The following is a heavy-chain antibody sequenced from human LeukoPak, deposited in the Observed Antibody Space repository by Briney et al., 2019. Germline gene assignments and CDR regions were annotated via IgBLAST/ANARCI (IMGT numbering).Heavy chain of an antibody. CDR3: ARVGGDYVYFDY. D-gene: IGHD4-17*01. V-gene: IGHV4-39*01. CDR1: GGSISSSSYY. CDR2: IYYSGST. Sequence: PSETLSLTCTVSGGSISSSSYYWGWIRQPPGKGLEWIGSIYYSGSTYYNPSLKSRVTISVDTSKNQFSLKLSSVTAADTAVYYCARVGGDYVYFDYWGQGTLVTVSS. J-gene: IGHJ4*02.